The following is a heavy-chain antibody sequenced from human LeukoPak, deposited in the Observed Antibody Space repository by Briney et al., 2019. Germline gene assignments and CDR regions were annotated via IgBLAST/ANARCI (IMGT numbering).Heavy chain of an antibody. J-gene: IGHJ4*02. CDR3: ASYRSDSRLDLC. CDR2: INIDGGST. D-gene: IGHD1-7*01. V-gene: IGHV3-74*01. Sequence: GGSLRLSCAASGFTFSNYWMHWVGQAPGKGLVWVARINIDGGSTTYADSVKGRFTISRDNAKNTLYLQMNSLRAEDTAVYYCASYRSDSRLDLCWGQGTLVTVSS. CDR1: GFTFSNYW.